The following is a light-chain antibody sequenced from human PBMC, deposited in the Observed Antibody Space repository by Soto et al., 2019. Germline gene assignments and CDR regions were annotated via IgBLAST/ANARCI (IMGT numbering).Light chain of an antibody. CDR2: DVS. V-gene: IGLV2-18*02. J-gene: IGLJ1*01. CDR1: SSDVGGSNG. Sequence: QSVLTQPPSVSGSPGQSVAISCTGTSSDVGGSNGVPWYQHPPGTAPKLMIYDVSNRPSGVPDRFSGSKSGNTASLTISGLQAEDEGDYYCSSYTSSSTYVFGTGTKVTVL. CDR3: SSYTSSSTYV.